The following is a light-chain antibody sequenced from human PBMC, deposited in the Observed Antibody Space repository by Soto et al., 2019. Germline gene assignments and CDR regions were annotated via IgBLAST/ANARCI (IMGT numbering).Light chain of an antibody. Sequence: DIQMTQSPSSLSASVGDRVTITCQASQDINKNLIWYQQKPGKAPKLLIYDASELETGVPSRFSGSGSGTGFTFTISSLQPEDFATYYCQQYESLPLTFGQGTRLEI. V-gene: IGKV1-33*01. CDR3: QQYESLPLT. CDR2: DAS. J-gene: IGKJ5*01. CDR1: QDINKN.